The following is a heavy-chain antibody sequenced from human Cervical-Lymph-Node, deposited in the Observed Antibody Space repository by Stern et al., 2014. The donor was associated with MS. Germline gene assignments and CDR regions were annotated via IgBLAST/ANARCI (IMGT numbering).Heavy chain of an antibody. D-gene: IGHD3-16*01. J-gene: IGHJ6*02. CDR2: IIPILGTA. CDR1: GGTFSSDA. CDR3: ALDLHKDDYVWGRRMDV. Sequence: QVQLVQSGAEVKKPGSSVKVSCKTSGGTFSSDAISWVRQAPGQGLEWMGGIIPILGTAKSTQKFQGRVTITADESTSTAYMEMSSLRSEDTAVYYCALDLHKDDYVWGRRMDVWGQGTTVTVSS. V-gene: IGHV1-69*01.